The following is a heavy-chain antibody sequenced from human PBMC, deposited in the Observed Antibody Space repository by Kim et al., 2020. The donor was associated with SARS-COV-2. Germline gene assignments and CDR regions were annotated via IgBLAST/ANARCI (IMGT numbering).Heavy chain of an antibody. V-gene: IGHV3-30*18. CDR2: ISYDGSNK. J-gene: IGHJ4*02. CDR3: AKGKTTYYYDSSGYYFEDY. Sequence: GGSLRLSCAASGFTFSSYGMHWVRQAPGKGLEWVAVISYDGSNKYYADSVKGRFTISRDNSKNTLYLQMNSLRAEDTAVYYCAKGKTTYYYDSSGYYFEDYWGQGTLVTVSS. CDR1: GFTFSSYG. D-gene: IGHD3-22*01.